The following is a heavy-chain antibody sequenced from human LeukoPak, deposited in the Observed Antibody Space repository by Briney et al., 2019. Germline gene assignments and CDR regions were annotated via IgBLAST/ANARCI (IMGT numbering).Heavy chain of an antibody. CDR1: GFTFSNNW. D-gene: IGHD2-2*01. V-gene: IGHV3-74*01. J-gene: IGHJ3*01. CDR3: ARTEYCSPTSCKYASF. CDR2: INSDGTST. Sequence: GGSLRLSRAASGFTFSNNWMHWVRQAPGKGPVWVSQINSDGTSTNHADSVKGRFTISRDNAKNTLYLQMNSLRAEDTAVYYCARTEYCSPTSCKYASFWGQGTMVTVSS.